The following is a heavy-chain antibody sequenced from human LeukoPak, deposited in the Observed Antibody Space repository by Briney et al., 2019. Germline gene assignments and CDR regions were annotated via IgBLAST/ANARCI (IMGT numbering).Heavy chain of an antibody. V-gene: IGHV4-61*09. CDR1: GDSISSGSHY. J-gene: IGHJ4*02. CDR3: ARGEDVSGYRTDC. CDR2: IYRTGST. Sequence: PSETLSLTCTVSGDSISSGSHYWSWIRQSPGKGLEWIGNIYRTGSTNYHPSLKSRVTISVDTSKNQFSLKLSSVTAADTAIYYCARGEDVSGYRTDCWGQGTLVTVSS. D-gene: IGHD3-3*01.